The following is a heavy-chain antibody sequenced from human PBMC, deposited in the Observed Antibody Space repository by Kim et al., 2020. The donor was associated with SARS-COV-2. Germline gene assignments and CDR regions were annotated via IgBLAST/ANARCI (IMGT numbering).Heavy chain of an antibody. Sequence: GGSLRLSCAISGITLSDYWMHWVRQAPGKGLVWVSRIGSAGTGITYADSVKGRFTISRDSANNTLYLQINNVRAEDTAVYYCASDTVFYGLDVWGQGTTVTVSS. J-gene: IGHJ6*02. CDR3: ASDTVFYGLDV. CDR1: GITLSDYW. V-gene: IGHV3-74*01. CDR2: IGSAGTGI. D-gene: IGHD3-3*01.